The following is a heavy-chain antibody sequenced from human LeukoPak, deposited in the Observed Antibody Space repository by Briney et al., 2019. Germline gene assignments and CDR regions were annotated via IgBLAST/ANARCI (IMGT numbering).Heavy chain of an antibody. CDR3: ARVAGMTTVDY. CDR1: GGSISSGSDY. V-gene: IGHV4-61*02. J-gene: IGHJ4*02. CDR2: VYNSGST. Sequence: SQTLSLTCTVSGGSISSGSDYWTWIRQPAGKGLEWIGRVYNSGSTKYNPSLKSRVTISVDTAKNQFSLKLSSVTAADTAVYYCARVAGMTTVDYWGQGTLVTVSS. D-gene: IGHD4-11*01.